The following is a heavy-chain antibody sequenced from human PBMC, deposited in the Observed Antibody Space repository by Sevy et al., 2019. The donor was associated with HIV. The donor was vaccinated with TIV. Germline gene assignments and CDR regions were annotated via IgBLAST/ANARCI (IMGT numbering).Heavy chain of an antibody. CDR1: GGSVSSGSYY. J-gene: IGHJ3*02. CDR3: AGDDPFMNAFDI. Sequence: SETLSLTCTVSGGSVSSGSYYWSWIRQPPGKGLEWIGYIYYSGSTNYNPSLKSRVTISLDTSKDHFSLKMTSVTTADTAVYYCAGDDPFMNAFDIWGQGTMVTVSS. V-gene: IGHV4-61*03. D-gene: IGHD3-16*01. CDR2: IYYSGST.